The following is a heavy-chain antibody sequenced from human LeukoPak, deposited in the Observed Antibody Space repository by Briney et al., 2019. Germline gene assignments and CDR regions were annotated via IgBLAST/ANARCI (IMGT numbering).Heavy chain of an antibody. J-gene: IGHJ4*02. CDR2: IFGSGTT. CDR3: GKGDSSCWY. CDR1: RLPFSSFA. Sequence: GGSLRLSCSASRLPFSSFAMGWLRPAPGKERWCVSSIFGSGTTYYADAVKGRFTISKDNSQTTLYLQVNSLRAEDTALYYWGKGDSSCWYWGQGTLVTVSS. V-gene: IGHV3-23*01. D-gene: IGHD6-19*01.